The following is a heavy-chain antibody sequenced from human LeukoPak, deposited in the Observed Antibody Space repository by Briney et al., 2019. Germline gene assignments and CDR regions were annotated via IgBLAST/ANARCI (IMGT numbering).Heavy chain of an antibody. Sequence: GGSLRLSCAASGFTFSTYNMHWVRQAPGKGLEWVSSISGTSRSTYIYYADSVKGRFTISRDNSKNTLYLQMNSLRAEDTAIYYCAKDAFPRNGIWDAFDILGQETMVTVSS. J-gene: IGHJ3*02. D-gene: IGHD1-1*01. CDR1: GFTFSTYN. V-gene: IGHV3-21*04. CDR2: ISGTSRSTYI. CDR3: AKDAFPRNGIWDAFDI.